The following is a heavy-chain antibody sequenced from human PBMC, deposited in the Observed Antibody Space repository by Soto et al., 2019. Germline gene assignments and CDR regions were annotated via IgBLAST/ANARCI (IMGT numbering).Heavy chain of an antibody. CDR3: ARDLAGNDYFDY. CDR2: INPNSGGT. J-gene: IGHJ4*02. D-gene: IGHD6-19*01. Sequence: ASVKVSCKASGYTFTGDYMHWVRQAPGQGLEWMGWINPNSGGTSYAQKFQGRVTMTRDTSISTAYMELSRLRSDDTAVYYCARDLAGNDYFDYWGQGTLVTVSS. CDR1: GYTFTGDY. V-gene: IGHV1-2*02.